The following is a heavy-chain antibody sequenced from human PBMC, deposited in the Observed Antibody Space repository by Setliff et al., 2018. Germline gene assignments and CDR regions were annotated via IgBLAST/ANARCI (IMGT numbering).Heavy chain of an antibody. D-gene: IGHD2-2*01. Sequence: LSLTCAVYDGSFRGYYWSWIRQPPGKGLEWIGEIDHSGNTNYNPSLKSRVTIFVDTSKNQFSLKLNSVTAADMAVYYCARGYCSSSGCFFAGWFDPWGQGTLVTVSS. CDR3: ARGYCSSSGCFFAGWFDP. CDR1: DGSFRGYY. V-gene: IGHV4-34*01. CDR2: IDHSGNT. J-gene: IGHJ5*02.